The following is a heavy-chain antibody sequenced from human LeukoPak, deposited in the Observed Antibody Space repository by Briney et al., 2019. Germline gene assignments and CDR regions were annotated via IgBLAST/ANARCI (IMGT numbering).Heavy chain of an antibody. CDR2: INSGGSGT. CDR1: GFAFSSNW. J-gene: IGHJ4*02. D-gene: IGHD3-10*01. Sequence: GGSLRLSCAASGFAFSSNWMHWVRQTPGKGLVWVSRINSGGSGTSYADSVEGRFTISRDNAKNTLYLQMNSLRAEDTAVYYCARGSGSGSYYPYLFDYWGQGTLVTVSS. CDR3: ARGSGSGSYYPYLFDY. V-gene: IGHV3-74*01.